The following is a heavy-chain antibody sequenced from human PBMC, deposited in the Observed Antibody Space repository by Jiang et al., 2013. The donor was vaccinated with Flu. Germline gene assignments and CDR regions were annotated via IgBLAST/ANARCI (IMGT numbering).Heavy chain of an antibody. CDR3: ARAFHDFWSGYPPNWFDP. V-gene: IGHV4-59*01. J-gene: IGHJ5*02. CDR2: IYYMGAP. D-gene: IGHD3-3*01. Sequence: GKGLEWIGYIYYMGAPTXPSLKSRVTISVDTSKNQXSLKLSSVTAADTAVYYCARAFHDFWSGYPPNWFDPWGQGTLVTVSS.